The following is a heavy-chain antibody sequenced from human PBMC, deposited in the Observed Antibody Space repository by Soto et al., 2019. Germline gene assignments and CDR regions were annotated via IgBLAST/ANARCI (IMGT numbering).Heavy chain of an antibody. CDR1: GGSITSYH. Sequence: PSDTLAATCVVSGGSITSYHWSWIRQFPGKGLEWIAYTSYTGNTNYNPSLQSRVTISMDTSKNQLSLKLTSMTAADTALRFVDWSYFDSWGLGTLVTVSS. CDR2: TSYTGNT. D-gene: IGHD3-3*01. V-gene: IGHV4-59*03. CDR3: DWSYFDS. J-gene: IGHJ4*02.